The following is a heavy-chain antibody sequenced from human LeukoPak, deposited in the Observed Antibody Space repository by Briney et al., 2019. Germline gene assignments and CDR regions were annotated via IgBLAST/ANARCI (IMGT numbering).Heavy chain of an antibody. V-gene: IGHV3-30*04. CDR2: IAYDGSNK. J-gene: IGHJ6*02. D-gene: IGHD6-13*01. CDR3: AGSIAAAGLYYYYGMDV. Sequence: GRSLRLSCAASGFTFSSYAMHWVRQSPGKGLEGVAVIAYDGSNKYYADSVKGRFTISRENSKNTLYLQMNSLRAEDTAVYYCAGSIAAAGLYYYYGMDVWGQGTTVTVSS. CDR1: GFTFSSYA.